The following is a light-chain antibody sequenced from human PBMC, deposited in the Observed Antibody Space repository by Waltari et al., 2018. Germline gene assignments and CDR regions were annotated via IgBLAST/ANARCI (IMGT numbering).Light chain of an antibody. CDR1: GLRTLY. J-gene: IGLJ1*01. Sequence: SSEMTQEPAVSVALGQTVRITCQGGGLRTLYATWYQQKPGQAPLLVIFDETHRPSGIPDRFSGSRSGHTASLTISGAQAEDEADYYCNTRDISGDHLVFGSGTKVTVL. V-gene: IGLV3-19*01. CDR2: DET. CDR3: NTRDISGDHLV.